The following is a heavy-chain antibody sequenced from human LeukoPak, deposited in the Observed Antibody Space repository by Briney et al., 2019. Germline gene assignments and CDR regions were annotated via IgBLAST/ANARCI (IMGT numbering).Heavy chain of an antibody. Sequence: GGSLRLSCAASGFTFSSYSMNWVRQAPGKGLEWVSSISSSSRYIYYADSVKGRFTISRDDAKNSLYLQMNSLRAEDTAVYYCARDFRGGYDFWSGYYTPYYFDYWGQGTLVTVSP. CDR1: GFTFSSYS. CDR3: ARDFRGGYDFWSGYYTPYYFDY. CDR2: ISSSSRYI. D-gene: IGHD3-3*01. V-gene: IGHV3-21*01. J-gene: IGHJ4*02.